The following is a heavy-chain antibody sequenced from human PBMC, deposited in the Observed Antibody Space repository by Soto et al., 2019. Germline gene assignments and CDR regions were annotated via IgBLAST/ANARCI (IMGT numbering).Heavy chain of an antibody. CDR3: AAVGELPLHYYYYGMDV. CDR1: GFTFTSSA. D-gene: IGHD1-26*01. V-gene: IGHV1-58*01. J-gene: IGHJ6*02. CDR2: IVVGSGNT. Sequence: SVKVSCKASGFTFTSSAVQWVRQARGQRLEWIGWIVVGSGNTNYAQKFQERVTITRDMSTSTAYMELSSLRSEDTAVYYCAAVGELPLHYYYYGMDVWGQGTTVTVSS.